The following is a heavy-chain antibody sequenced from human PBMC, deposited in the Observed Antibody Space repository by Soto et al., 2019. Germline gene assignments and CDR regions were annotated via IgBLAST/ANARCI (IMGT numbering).Heavy chain of an antibody. CDR1: GFTFSDYY. CDR3: ASYCSSTSCYKTRLP. D-gene: IGHD2-2*02. J-gene: IGHJ5*02. V-gene: IGHV3-11*06. Sequence: ESGGGLVKPGGSLRLSCAASGFTFSDYYMSWIRQAPGKGLEWVSYISSSSSYTNYADSVKGRFTISRDNAKNSLYLQMNSLRAEDTAVYYCASYCSSTSCYKTRLPWGQGTLVTVSS. CDR2: ISSSSSYT.